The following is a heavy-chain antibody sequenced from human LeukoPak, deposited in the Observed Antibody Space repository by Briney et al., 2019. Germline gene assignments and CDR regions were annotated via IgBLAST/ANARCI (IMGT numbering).Heavy chain of an antibody. CDR1: GFTVSSNY. CDR2: LYSGSNT. J-gene: IGHJ4*02. V-gene: IGHV3-53*01. CDR3: ASLEY. Sequence: GGSLRLSCAASGFTVSSNYMSWVRQAPGKGLEWVSVLYSGSNTYYADSVTGRFTVSRDNSKNTLYLQMNSLRADDTAVYYCASLEYWGQGTLVTVSS.